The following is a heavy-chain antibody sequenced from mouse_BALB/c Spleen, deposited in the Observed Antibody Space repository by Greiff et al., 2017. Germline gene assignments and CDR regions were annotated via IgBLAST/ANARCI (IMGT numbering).Heavy chain of an antibody. CDR2: ISSGGSYT. D-gene: IGHD1-1*01. CDR3: ARDYYGSSPAWFAY. J-gene: IGHJ3*01. Sequence: EVMLVESGGGLVKPGGSLKLSCAASGFTFSSYAMSWVRQSPEKRLEWVAEISSGGSYTYYPDTVTGRFTISRDNAKNTLYLEMSSLRSEDTAMYYCARDYYGSSPAWFAYWGQGTLVTVSA. CDR1: GFTFSSYA. V-gene: IGHV5-9-4*01.